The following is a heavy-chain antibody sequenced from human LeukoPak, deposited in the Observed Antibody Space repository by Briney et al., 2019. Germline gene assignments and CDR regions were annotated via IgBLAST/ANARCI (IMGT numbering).Heavy chain of an antibody. CDR2: ISGNGVAT. V-gene: IGHV3-64*01. Sequence: HPGGSLRLSCAASGFTFSNYAMYWVRQTPGKGLEYVSVISGNGVATHYATSVKGRFTISRDNSKNTLYLQMGSLRAEDMAVYYCARDASDIVVVPAAVGPFDIWGQGTLVTVSS. D-gene: IGHD2-2*01. CDR3: ARDASDIVVVPAAVGPFDI. J-gene: IGHJ4*02. CDR1: GFTFSNYA.